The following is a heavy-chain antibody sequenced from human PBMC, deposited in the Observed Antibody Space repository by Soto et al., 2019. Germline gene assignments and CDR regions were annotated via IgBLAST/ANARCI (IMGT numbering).Heavy chain of an antibody. V-gene: IGHV1-69*13. J-gene: IGHJ6*02. D-gene: IGHD5-18*01. Sequence: SVKVSCKASGGTFSSYAISWVRQAPGQGLEWMGGIIPIFGTANYAQKFQGRVTITADESTSTAYMELSSLRSGDTAVYYCAGDRDTAMDAGHYYYYYGMDVWGQGTTVTVSS. CDR1: GGTFSSYA. CDR2: IIPIFGTA. CDR3: AGDRDTAMDAGHYYYYYGMDV.